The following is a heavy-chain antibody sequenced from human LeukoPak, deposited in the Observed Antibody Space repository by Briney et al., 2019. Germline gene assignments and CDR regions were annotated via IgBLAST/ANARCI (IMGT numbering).Heavy chain of an antibody. V-gene: IGHV1-18*01. J-gene: IGHJ4*02. CDR3: ARENYYYDSSGYGDY. CDR1: GGTFSNYA. D-gene: IGHD3-22*01. Sequence: ASVKVSCKASGGTFSNYAISWVRQAPGQGLEWMGWISAYNGNTNYAQKLQGRVTMTTDTSTSTAYMELRSLRSDDTAVYYCARENYYYDSSGYGDYWGQGTLVTVSS. CDR2: ISAYNGNT.